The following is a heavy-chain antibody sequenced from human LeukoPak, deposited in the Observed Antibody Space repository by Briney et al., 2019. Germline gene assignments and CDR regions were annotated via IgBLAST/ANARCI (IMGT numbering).Heavy chain of an antibody. CDR1: GFTFDDYA. D-gene: IGHD3-9*01. CDR2: ISGDGGST. V-gene: IGHV3-43*02. Sequence: GGSLRLSCAASGFTFDDYAMHWVRQAPGKGLEWVSLISGDGGSTYYADSVKGRFTISRDNSKNTLYLQMNSLRAEGTAVYYCAKAPRYYDILTGYYSRLDYFDYWGQGTLVTVSS. J-gene: IGHJ4*02. CDR3: AKAPRYYDILTGYYSRLDYFDY.